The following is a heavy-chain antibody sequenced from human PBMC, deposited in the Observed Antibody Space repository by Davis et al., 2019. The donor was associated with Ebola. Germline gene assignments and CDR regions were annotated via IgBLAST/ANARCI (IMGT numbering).Heavy chain of an antibody. CDR3: ARVGPAALDY. CDR2: IYYSGST. CDR1: GFTFSTCS. D-gene: IGHD2-2*01. Sequence: GSLRLSCAASGFTFSTCSMSCVRQAPGKGLEWIGYIYYSGSTNYKPSLKSRVTISVDTSKNQSSLKLSSVTAADTAVYYCARVGPAALDYWGQGTLVTVSS. V-gene: IGHV4-59*01. J-gene: IGHJ4*02.